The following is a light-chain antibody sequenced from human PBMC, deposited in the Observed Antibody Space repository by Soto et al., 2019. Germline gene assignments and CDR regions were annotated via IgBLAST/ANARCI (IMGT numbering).Light chain of an antibody. Sequence: PGESVTLSCWASQSVSSSYLTWYQQKPGQAPRLLIYDASTRATSIPARFSGSGSGTDFTLTISSLQPEDFAVYYCQQDYDLPTFGQGTKVEIK. V-gene: IGKV3D-7*01. J-gene: IGKJ1*01. CDR3: QQDYDLPT. CDR2: DAS. CDR1: QSVSSSY.